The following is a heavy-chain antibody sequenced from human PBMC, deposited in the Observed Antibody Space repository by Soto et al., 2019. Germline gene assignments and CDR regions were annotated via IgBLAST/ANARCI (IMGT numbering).Heavy chain of an antibody. Sequence: GGSLRLSCAASGFTFSSYAMHWVRQAPGKGLEWVAVISYDGSNKYYADSVKGRFTISRDNSKNTLYLQMNSLRAEDTAVYYCARDHSSSAWYNWFDPWGQGTLVTVSS. CDR3: ARDHSSSAWYNWFDP. CDR2: ISYDGSNK. CDR1: GFTFSSYA. D-gene: IGHD6-6*01. J-gene: IGHJ5*02. V-gene: IGHV3-30-3*01.